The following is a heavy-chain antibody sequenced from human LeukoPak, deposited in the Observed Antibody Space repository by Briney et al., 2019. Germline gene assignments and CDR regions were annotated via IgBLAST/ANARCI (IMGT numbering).Heavy chain of an antibody. CDR3: ARAVYGGNSIDY. Sequence: ASVKVSCKASGGTFSSYAISWVRQAPGQGLEWMGWINPNSGGTNYAQKFQGRVTMTRDTSISTAYMELSRLRSDDTAVYYCARAVYGGNSIDYWGQGTLVTVSS. V-gene: IGHV1-2*02. CDR1: GGTFSSYA. J-gene: IGHJ4*02. D-gene: IGHD4-23*01. CDR2: INPNSGGT.